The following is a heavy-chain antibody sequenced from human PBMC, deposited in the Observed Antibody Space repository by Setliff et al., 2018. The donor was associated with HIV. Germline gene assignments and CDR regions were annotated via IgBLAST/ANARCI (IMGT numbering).Heavy chain of an antibody. J-gene: IGHJ4*02. CDR1: GFTVSTNY. CDR2: IYSGGGT. V-gene: IGHV3-66*01. Sequence: GGSLRLSCAASGFTVSTNYMSWVRQALGKGLEWVSVIYSGGGTYYAESVKGRFTVSRDNSKNTLFLQMNSLRGEDTAVYYCARETLVPAAFDYWGQGTQVTVSS. D-gene: IGHD2-2*01. CDR3: ARETLVPAAFDY.